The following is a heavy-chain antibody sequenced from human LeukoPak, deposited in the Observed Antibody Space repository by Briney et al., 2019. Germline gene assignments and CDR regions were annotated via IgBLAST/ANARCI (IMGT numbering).Heavy chain of an antibody. J-gene: IGHJ4*02. V-gene: IGHV4-59*08. Sequence: SETLSLTCTVSGGSISSYYWSWIRQPPGKGLEWIAYISDIGSINYNPSLESRVTISLDTSKNQFSLKLSSVTAADTAVYYCAGHHPRNTVDFWGQGTLVTVSS. CDR2: ISDIGSI. CDR3: AGHHPRNTVDF. CDR1: GGSISSYY. D-gene: IGHD2/OR15-2a*01.